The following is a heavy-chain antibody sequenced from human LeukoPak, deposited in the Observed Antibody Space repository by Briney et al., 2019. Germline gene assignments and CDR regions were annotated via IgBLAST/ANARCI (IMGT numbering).Heavy chain of an antibody. V-gene: IGHV3-74*01. CDR1: GFTFSSYW. CDR2: INSDGSST. Sequence: GGSLRLSCAASGFTFSSYWMHWVRQAPGKGLVWVSRINSDGSSTSYADSVKGRFTISGDNAKNTLYLQMNSLRAEDTAVYYCARVVVVTATKENWFDPWGQGTLVTVSS. D-gene: IGHD2-21*02. J-gene: IGHJ5*02. CDR3: ARVVVVTATKENWFDP.